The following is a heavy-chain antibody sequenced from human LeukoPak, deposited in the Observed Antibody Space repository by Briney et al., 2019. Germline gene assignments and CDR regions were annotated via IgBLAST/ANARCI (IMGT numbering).Heavy chain of an antibody. D-gene: IGHD1-1*01. CDR2: IRSKAYGGTT. V-gene: IGHV3-49*04. Sequence: GGSLRLSCTASGFTFGDYAMSWVRQAPGKGLEWVGFIRSKAYGGTTEYAASVKGRFTISRDDSKSIAYLQMNSLKTEDTAVYYCTRVGTTYYFDYWGQGTLVTVSS. J-gene: IGHJ4*02. CDR1: GFTFGDYA. CDR3: TRVGTTYYFDY.